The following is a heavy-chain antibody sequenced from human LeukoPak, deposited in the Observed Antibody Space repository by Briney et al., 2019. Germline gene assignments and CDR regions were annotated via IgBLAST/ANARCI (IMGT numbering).Heavy chain of an antibody. CDR1: GFTVSSNY. Sequence: GRSLRLSCAASGFTVSSNYMSWVRQAPGKGLEWVSVIYSGGSTYYAESVKGRFTISRDNSKNTLYLQMNSLRAEDTAVYYCASGSGSYRTPYYYMDVWGTGTTVTVSS. D-gene: IGHD3-10*01. J-gene: IGHJ6*03. CDR2: IYSGGST. V-gene: IGHV3-53*01. CDR3: ASGSGSYRTPYYYMDV.